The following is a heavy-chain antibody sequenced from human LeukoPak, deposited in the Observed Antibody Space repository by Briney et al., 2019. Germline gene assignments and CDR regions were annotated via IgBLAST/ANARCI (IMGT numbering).Heavy chain of an antibody. V-gene: IGHV4-39*07. J-gene: IGHJ4*02. D-gene: IGHD2-8*02. CDR1: GGSISSSSYY. CDR2: IYYSGST. Sequence: SETLSLTCTVSGGSISSSSYYWGWIRQPPGKGLEWIGSIYYSGSTYYNPSLKSRVTISVDTSKNQFSLKLSSVTAADTAVYYCARVTGGVSDNWGQGTLVTVSS. CDR3: ARVTGGVSDN.